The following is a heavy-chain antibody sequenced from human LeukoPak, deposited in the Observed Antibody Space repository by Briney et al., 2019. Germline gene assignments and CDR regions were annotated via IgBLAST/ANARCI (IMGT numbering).Heavy chain of an antibody. D-gene: IGHD2-15*01. CDR3: ARVHCSGGSCYSYVDY. CDR2: ISSSGSTI. CDR1: GFTFSSYS. J-gene: IGHJ4*02. Sequence: PGGSLRLSCAASGFTFSSYSMNWVRQAPGKGLEWVSYISSSGSTIYYGDSVKGRFTISRDNAKNSLYLQMNSLRAEDTAVYYCARVHCSGGSCYSYVDYWGQGTLVTVSS. V-gene: IGHV3-48*04.